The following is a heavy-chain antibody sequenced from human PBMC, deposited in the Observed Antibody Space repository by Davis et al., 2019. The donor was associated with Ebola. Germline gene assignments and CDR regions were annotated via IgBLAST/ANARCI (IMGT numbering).Heavy chain of an antibody. V-gene: IGHV2-5*01. Sequence: SGPTLAKPPPTLTFTCPFSAFSPRTCAVVVGCTRQPPGKSVKWLALLYWHDDKRYSPSLKSRLTITKDTSKNQVVLTMTNMDPVDTATYYCPHSWRFLGWYDFYCDYWGQGTLVTVSS. CDR1: AFSPRTCAVV. CDR2: LYWHDDK. CDR3: PHSWRFLGWYDFYCDY. J-gene: IGHJ4*02. D-gene: IGHD6-19*01.